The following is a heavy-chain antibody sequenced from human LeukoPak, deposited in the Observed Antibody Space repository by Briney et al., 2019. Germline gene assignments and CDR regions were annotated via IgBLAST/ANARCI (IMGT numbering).Heavy chain of an antibody. Sequence: GGSLRLSCAASGFTFSSYAMSWVRQAPGKGLEWVSAISGSGGSTYYADSVKGRFTISRDNAKNSLYLQMNSLRAEDTAVYYCARDYRGGGSSYWGYYGMDVWGQGTTVTVSS. J-gene: IGHJ6*02. CDR1: GFTFSSYA. CDR2: ISGSGGST. CDR3: ARDYRGGGSSYWGYYGMDV. D-gene: IGHD6-13*01. V-gene: IGHV3-23*01.